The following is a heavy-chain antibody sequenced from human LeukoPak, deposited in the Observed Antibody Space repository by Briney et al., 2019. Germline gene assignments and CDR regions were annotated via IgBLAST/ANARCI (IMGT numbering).Heavy chain of an antibody. CDR2: MNPNSGNT. CDR3: ARDGIWGGSGSYYNVFDY. CDR1: GYTLTSYD. V-gene: IGHV1-8*03. D-gene: IGHD3-10*01. Sequence: ASVKVSCKASGYTLTSYDINWVRQATGQGLEWMGWMNPNSGNTGYAQKFQGRVTITRNTSISTAYMELSSLRSEDTAVYYCARDGIWGGSGSYYNVFDYWGQGTLVTVSS. J-gene: IGHJ4*02.